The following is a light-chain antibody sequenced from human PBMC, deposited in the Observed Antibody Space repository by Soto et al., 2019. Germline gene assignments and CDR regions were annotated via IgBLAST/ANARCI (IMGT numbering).Light chain of an antibody. CDR1: SSDVGSYDL. CDR2: EVT. V-gene: IGLV2-23*02. CDR3: CSYAGSSTWV. J-gene: IGLJ3*02. Sequence: SVLTQPASVSGSPGQSITISCTGSSSDVGSYDLVSWYQHHPGKAPQLIIYEVTKRPSGLSNHFSGSKSGNTASLTISGLQADDEADYYCCSYAGSSTWVFGGGTKLTVL.